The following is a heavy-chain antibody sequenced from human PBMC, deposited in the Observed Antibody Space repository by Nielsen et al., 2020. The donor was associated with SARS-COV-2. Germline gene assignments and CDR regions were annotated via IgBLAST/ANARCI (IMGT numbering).Heavy chain of an antibody. CDR3: ARLPHGYDYGRYYYYGIDV. D-gene: IGHD4/OR15-4a*01. CDR2: IDSSGNT. V-gene: IGHV3-13*04. CDR1: GFTFRNYD. Sequence: GESLKISCAASGFTFRNYDMHWVRQATGNGLEWVSSIDSSGNTYYSGSVKGRFTVSRENAKNSLYLQMNSLRAGDTAVYYCARLPHGYDYGRYYYYGIDVWGQGTTVTVSS. J-gene: IGHJ6*02.